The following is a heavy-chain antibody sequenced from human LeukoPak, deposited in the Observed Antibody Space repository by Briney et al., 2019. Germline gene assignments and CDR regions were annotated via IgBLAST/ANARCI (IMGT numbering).Heavy chain of an antibody. CDR3: AKWWLQQQLPLDY. D-gene: IGHD6-13*01. CDR1: GFTFSTYG. CDR2: ISGSGDTT. Sequence: GGSLRLSCAASGFTFSTYGFSWVRQAPGKGLEWVSRISGSGDTTNYADSVKGRFTISRDKSRNTLYLQMNSLRAEDTAIYYCAKWWLQQQLPLDYWGQGTLVTVSS. J-gene: IGHJ4*02. V-gene: IGHV3-23*01.